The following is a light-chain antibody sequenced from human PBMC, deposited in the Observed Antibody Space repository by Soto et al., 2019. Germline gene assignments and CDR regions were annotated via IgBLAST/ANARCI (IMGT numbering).Light chain of an antibody. CDR3: SSYTSSSTLVV. Sequence: QSVLTQPASVSGSPGQSITISCTGSSSDIGGYNYVSWYQQHPGKAPKLMISDVSNRPSGVSNRFSASKSVNTASLTISGLQAEDEADYYCSSYTSSSTLVVFGGGTKLTVL. CDR2: DVS. J-gene: IGLJ2*01. V-gene: IGLV2-14*01. CDR1: SSDIGGYNY.